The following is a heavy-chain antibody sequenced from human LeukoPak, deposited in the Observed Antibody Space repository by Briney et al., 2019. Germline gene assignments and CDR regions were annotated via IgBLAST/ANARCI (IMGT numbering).Heavy chain of an antibody. CDR3: ARLMITFGGVIDKGFDY. D-gene: IGHD3-16*02. Sequence: ASETLSLTCTVSGGSISSSSYYWGWIRQPPGKGLEWIGSIYYSGSTYYNPSLKSRVTISVDTSKNRFSLKLSSVTAADTAVYYCARLMITFGGVIDKGFDYWGQGTLVTVSS. V-gene: IGHV4-39*01. CDR2: IYYSGST. J-gene: IGHJ4*02. CDR1: GGSISSSSYY.